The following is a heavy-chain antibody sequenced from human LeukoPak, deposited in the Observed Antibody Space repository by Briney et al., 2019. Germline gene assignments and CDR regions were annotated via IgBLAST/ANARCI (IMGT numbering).Heavy chain of an antibody. J-gene: IGHJ4*02. D-gene: IGHD6-6*01. CDR3: ARLPYSSFLDY. Sequence: PSQTLSLTCTVSGGSISSSGYYWGWIRQPPGKGLEWIGSIYYSGSTYYNPSLKSRVTISVDTSKNQFSLNLSSVTAADTAVYYCARLPYSSFLDYWGQGTMVTVSS. CDR2: IYYSGST. CDR1: GGSISSSGYY. V-gene: IGHV4-39*01.